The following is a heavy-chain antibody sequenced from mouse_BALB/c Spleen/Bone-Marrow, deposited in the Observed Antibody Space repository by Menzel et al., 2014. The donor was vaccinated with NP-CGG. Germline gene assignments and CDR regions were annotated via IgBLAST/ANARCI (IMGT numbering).Heavy chain of an antibody. Sequence: VKLMESGAELVRPGSSVKISCKASGYAFSSYWMNWVKQRPGQGQERIGQIYPGDGDTNYNGNFKGKATLTADKSSSTAYMQLSSLTSEDSAVYFFPLLSPLLVMAMDYWGPGPSVTVSS. V-gene: IGHV1-80*01. CDR2: IYPGDGDT. D-gene: IGHD2-3*01. J-gene: IGHJ4*01. CDR1: GYAFSSYW. CDR3: PLLSPLLVMAMDY.